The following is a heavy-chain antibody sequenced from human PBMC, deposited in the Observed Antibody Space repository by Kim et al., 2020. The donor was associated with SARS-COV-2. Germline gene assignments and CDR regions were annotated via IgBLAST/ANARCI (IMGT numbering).Heavy chain of an antibody. D-gene: IGHD3-3*01. CDR3: ARGATIFGVLEDYYYYYMDV. CDR2: ISRSSSYI. Sequence: GGSLRLSCAASGFTFSTYSMNWVRQAPGKGLEWVSSISRSSSYIYYADSVKGRFTISRDNAKNSLYLQMNTLRAEDTAVYYCARGATIFGVLEDYYYYYMDVWGKETTVTVSS. CDR1: GFTFSTYS. V-gene: IGHV3-21*01. J-gene: IGHJ6*03.